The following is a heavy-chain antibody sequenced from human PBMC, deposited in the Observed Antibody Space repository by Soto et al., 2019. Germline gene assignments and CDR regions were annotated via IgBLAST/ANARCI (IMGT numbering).Heavy chain of an antibody. CDR1: GYTFTSYG. V-gene: IGHV1-18*01. CDR2: ISAYNGNT. Sequence: ASVKVSCKASGYTFTSYGISWVRQAPGQGLEWMGRISAYNGNTNYAQKLQGRVTMTTDTSTSTAYMELRSLRSDDTAVYYCWRGGPLGARREDWFAPWGQGTLVTVSS. D-gene: IGHD1-26*01. J-gene: IGHJ5*02. CDR3: WRGGPLGARREDWFAP.